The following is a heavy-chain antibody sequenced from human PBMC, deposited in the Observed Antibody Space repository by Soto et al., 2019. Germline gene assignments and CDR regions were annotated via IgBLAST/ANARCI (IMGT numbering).Heavy chain of an antibody. Sequence: SVKVSCKASGGTFSSYAISWVRQAPGQGLEWMGGIIPIFGTANYAQKFQGRVTITADESTSTAYMELSSLRSEDTAVYYCAKYYYDSSGYYSDYYYGMDVWGQGTTVTVSS. J-gene: IGHJ6*02. CDR2: IIPIFGTA. V-gene: IGHV1-69*13. CDR1: GGTFSSYA. D-gene: IGHD3-22*01. CDR3: AKYYYDSSGYYSDYYYGMDV.